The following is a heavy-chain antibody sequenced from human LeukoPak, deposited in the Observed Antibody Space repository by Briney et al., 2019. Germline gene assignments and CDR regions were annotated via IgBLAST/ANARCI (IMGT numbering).Heavy chain of an antibody. CDR3: ASPYDSSGYYPYYFDY. CDR2: ISSSGSTI. CDR1: GFTFSDYY. Sequence: PGGSLRLSCAASGFTFSDYYMSWIRQAQGKGLKGVSYISSSGSTIYYADSVKGRFTISRDNAKNSLYLQMNSLRAEDTAVYYCASPYDSSGYYPYYFDYWGQGTLVTVSS. V-gene: IGHV3-11*01. D-gene: IGHD3-22*01. J-gene: IGHJ4*02.